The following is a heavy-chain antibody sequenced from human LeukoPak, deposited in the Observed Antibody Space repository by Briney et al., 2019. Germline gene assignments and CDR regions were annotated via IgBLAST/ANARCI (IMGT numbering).Heavy chain of an antibody. V-gene: IGHV3-23*01. J-gene: IGHJ6*02. D-gene: IGHD1-26*01. CDR1: GFTFTIYA. CDR3: AKDRPASWPWGYYYVMDV. Sequence: PGGSLRLSCAASGFTFTIYAMSWVRQAPGKGLEWVSTISGSGGSTHYADSVKGRFTISRDNSKNTLYLQMNSLRAEDTAVYYCAKDRPASWPWGYYYVMDVWGQGTTVTVFS. CDR2: ISGSGGST.